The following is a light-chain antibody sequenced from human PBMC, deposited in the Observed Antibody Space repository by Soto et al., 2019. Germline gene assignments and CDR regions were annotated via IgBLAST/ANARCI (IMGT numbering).Light chain of an antibody. V-gene: IGLV2-8*01. Sequence: QSVLTQPPSSAGSPGQSVTISCTGTSSDVGGYNYVSWYQQYPGRAPKLMIYEVTKRPSGVPDRFSGSKSGNTASLTVSGLQAEDEPDYYGSSYAASNNFYFVFGGGTKVTVL. CDR3: SSYAASNNFYFV. J-gene: IGLJ3*02. CDR2: EVT. CDR1: SSDVGGYNY.